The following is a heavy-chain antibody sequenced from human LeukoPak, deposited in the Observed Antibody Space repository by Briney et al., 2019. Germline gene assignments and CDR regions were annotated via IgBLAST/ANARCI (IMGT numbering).Heavy chain of an antibody. Sequence: PSETLSLTCTVSGGSISSSSYYWGWIRQPPGKGLEWIGSIYYSGSTYYNPSLKSRVTISVDTSKNQFSLKLSSVTAADTAVYYCARDSSSWYVPGDWYFDLWGRGTLVTVSS. CDR2: IYYSGST. J-gene: IGHJ2*01. CDR1: GGSISSSSYY. D-gene: IGHD6-13*01. CDR3: ARDSSSWYVPGDWYFDL. V-gene: IGHV4-39*02.